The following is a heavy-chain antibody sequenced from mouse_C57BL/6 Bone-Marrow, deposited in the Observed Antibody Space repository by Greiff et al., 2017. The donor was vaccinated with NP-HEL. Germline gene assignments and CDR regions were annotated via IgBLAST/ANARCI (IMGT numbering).Heavy chain of an antibody. V-gene: IGHV1-20*01. CDR3: ARRQDYDGFAY. J-gene: IGHJ3*01. Sequence: EVKVEESGPELVKPGDSVKISCKASGYSFTGYFMNWVMQSHGKSLEWIGRINPYNGDTFYNQKFKGKATLTVDKSSSTAHMELRSLTSEDSAVYYCARRQDYDGFAYWGQGTLVTVSA. CDR1: GYSFTGYF. D-gene: IGHD2-4*01. CDR2: INPYNGDT.